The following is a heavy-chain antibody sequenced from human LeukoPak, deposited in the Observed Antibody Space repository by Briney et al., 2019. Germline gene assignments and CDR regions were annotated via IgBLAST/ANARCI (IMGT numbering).Heavy chain of an antibody. CDR3: AREGYGGNSDYYYGMDV. CDR2: TYYRSKWYN. D-gene: IGHD4-23*01. Sequence: SQTLSLTCAISGDRVSSNSAAWNWIRQTPSRGLEWLGRTYYRSKWYNDYAVSVKSRITINPDTSKNQFSLQLNSVTPEDTAVYYCAREGYGGNSDYYYGMDVWGQGTTVTVSS. CDR1: GDRVSSNSAA. J-gene: IGHJ6*02. V-gene: IGHV6-1*01.